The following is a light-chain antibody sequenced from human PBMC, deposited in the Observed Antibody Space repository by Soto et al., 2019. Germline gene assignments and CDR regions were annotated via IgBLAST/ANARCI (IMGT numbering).Light chain of an antibody. CDR2: DVS. CDR3: SSYTSGNTVVV. V-gene: IGLV2-14*01. J-gene: IGLJ2*01. CDR1: SSDVGGYNF. Sequence: QSVLTHPASVSGYPGQSITISCTGTSSDVGGYNFVSWYQQHPGKAPKLMIYDVSSRPSGVSNRFSGSKSGNTASLTISGLQAEDEADYSCSSYTSGNTVVVFGGGTKLTVL.